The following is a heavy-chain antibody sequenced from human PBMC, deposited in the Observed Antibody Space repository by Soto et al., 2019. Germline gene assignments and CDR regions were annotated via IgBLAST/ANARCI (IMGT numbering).Heavy chain of an antibody. D-gene: IGHD3-3*02. CDR2: ISYSGST. CDR3: ARGFSIDWYTYYFDY. V-gene: IGHV4-59*08. J-gene: IGHJ4*02. CDR1: GASISGYH. Sequence: QVQLQESGPGLVKPSETLSLTCTVSGASISGYHWSWIRQPPGKGLECLGYISYSGSTNYNPSLKSRVTMSIETSKNQFSLKLNSVTAADTAVYYCARGFSIDWYTYYFDYWGQGPLVTVSS.